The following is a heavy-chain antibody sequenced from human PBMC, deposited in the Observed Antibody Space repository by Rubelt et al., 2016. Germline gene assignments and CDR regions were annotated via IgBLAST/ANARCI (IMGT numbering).Heavy chain of an antibody. J-gene: IGHJ5*02. D-gene: IGHD2-2*03. CDR2: ISHSGST. V-gene: IGHV4-34*01. CDR1: GGSFSGHY. Sequence: QVQLQQWGAGLLKPSETLSLTCAVNGGSFSGHYWTWIRQPPGKGLEWIGEISHSGSTNFNPSLKSRLTISVDTSKKQFSLNLTSGTAADTALYYCAKIFGYCSGSSCYRWIDPWGQGTLVTVSS. CDR3: AKIFGYCSGSSCYRWIDP.